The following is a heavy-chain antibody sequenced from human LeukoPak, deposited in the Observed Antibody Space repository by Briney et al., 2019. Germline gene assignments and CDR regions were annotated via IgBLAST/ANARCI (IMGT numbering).Heavy chain of an antibody. CDR1: GGSISSSSYF. J-gene: IGHJ4*02. V-gene: IGHV4-39*01. CDR3: ARRYYYGSGFDF. CDR2: IYYTATT. Sequence: SETLSLTCTVSGGSISSSSYFWGWVRQPPGKGLEWIGAIYYTATTYYNPSLKSRVTISVDTSKNQFSLKLRSVTAADTAVYYCARRYYYGSGFDFWGQGPLVPVSS. D-gene: IGHD3-10*01.